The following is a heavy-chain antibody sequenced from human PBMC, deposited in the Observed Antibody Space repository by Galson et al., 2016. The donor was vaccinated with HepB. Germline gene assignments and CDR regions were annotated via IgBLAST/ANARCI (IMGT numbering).Heavy chain of an antibody. Sequence: SLRLSCAASGFTVSSYGMHWVRQAPGKGLEWVAVISYDENNRYYADSVKGRFTISSDNSKNTLYLQMNSLRAEDTAVYYCARDTAVRQYYLDCWGQGTLVTVSA. J-gene: IGHJ4*02. CDR2: ISYDENNR. D-gene: IGHD3-10*01. V-gene: IGHV3-30*03. CDR1: GFTVSSYG. CDR3: ARDTAVRQYYLDC.